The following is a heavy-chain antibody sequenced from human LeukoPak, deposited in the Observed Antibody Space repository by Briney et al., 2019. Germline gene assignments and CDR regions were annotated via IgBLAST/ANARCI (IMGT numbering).Heavy chain of an antibody. CDR1: GFTFSSYS. CDR3: AKVSITMVRGANTVKSYYYYMDV. J-gene: IGHJ6*03. Sequence: PGGSLRLSCAASGFTFSSYSMNWVRQAPGKGLEWISYISETSSFMYYADSVKGRFTISRDNAKNSLYLQMSSLRAEDTAVYYCAKVSITMVRGANTVKSYYYYMDVWGKGTTVTISS. CDR2: ISETSSFM. D-gene: IGHD3-10*01. V-gene: IGHV3-48*01.